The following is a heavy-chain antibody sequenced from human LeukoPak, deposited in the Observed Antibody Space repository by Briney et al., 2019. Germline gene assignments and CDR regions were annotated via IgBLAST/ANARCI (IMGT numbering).Heavy chain of an antibody. CDR2: IDYSGSS. V-gene: IGHV4-59*01. D-gene: IGHD3-9*01. Sequence: SETLSLTCSVSGGSISSYSWTWIRQPPGKGLEWIGFIDYSGSSNYNPSLKSRVTISADPSKNHFSLNLPSVTAADTAVYFCARDHPVADWAADIWGRGTMVTVSS. CDR3: ARDHPVADWAADI. J-gene: IGHJ3*02. CDR1: GGSISSYS.